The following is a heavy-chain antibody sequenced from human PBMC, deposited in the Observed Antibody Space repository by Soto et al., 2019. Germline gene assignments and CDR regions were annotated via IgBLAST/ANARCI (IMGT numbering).Heavy chain of an antibody. CDR2: INANNGNT. V-gene: IGHV1-18*01. CDR1: GYTFTSYD. D-gene: IGHD4-17*01. Sequence: ASVKVSCEASGYTFTSYDINWVRQATGQGLEWMGWINANNGNTNYAQKFQGRVTMTTDTSTSTAYMELRSLRSDDTAVYYCARAPTLYGDPFDYWGQGTLVTVSS. CDR3: ARAPTLYGDPFDY. J-gene: IGHJ4*02.